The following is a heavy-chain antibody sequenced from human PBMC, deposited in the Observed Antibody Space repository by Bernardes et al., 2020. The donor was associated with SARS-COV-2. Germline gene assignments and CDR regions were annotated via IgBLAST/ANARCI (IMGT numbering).Heavy chain of an antibody. CDR3: AKGPGNRGGYPRD. CDR2: ISGTGETI. Sequence: GGSLRLSCAASGFTFSSYAMSWVRQAPGKGLEWVSSISGTGETIYFADSVKGRFTISRDNSKNTVYLQMNSLRAEDTAAYYCAKGPGNRGGYPRDWGQGTLVTVSS. CDR1: GFTFSSYA. J-gene: IGHJ4*02. V-gene: IGHV3-23*01. D-gene: IGHD3-22*01.